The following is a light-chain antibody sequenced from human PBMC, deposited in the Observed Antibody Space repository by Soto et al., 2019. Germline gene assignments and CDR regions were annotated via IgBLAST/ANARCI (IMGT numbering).Light chain of an antibody. CDR1: QSISSF. CDR2: GAS. Sequence: EIVLTQSPATLSLSPGERATLSCRASQSISSFLAWYQQKPGQAPRLLIYGASNRATGIPARFSGSGSGTEFTLTISSLQPEDFATYYCQQINSYPLTFGGGTKVDIK. CDR3: QQINSYPLT. V-gene: IGKV3-11*01. J-gene: IGKJ4*01.